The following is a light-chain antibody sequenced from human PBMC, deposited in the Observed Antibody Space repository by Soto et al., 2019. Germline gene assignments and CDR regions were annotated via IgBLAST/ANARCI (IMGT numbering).Light chain of an antibody. CDR3: QQYNSYSQAT. CDR2: KAS. CDR1: QSISSW. J-gene: IGKJ2*01. Sequence: DIQMTQSPSTLSASVGDRVTITCRASQSISSWLAWYQQKPWKAPKLLIHKASDLESGVPSRFSGSGSGTEFTLTISSLQPDDFGTYYCQQYNSYSQATFGQGTKLEIK. V-gene: IGKV1-5*03.